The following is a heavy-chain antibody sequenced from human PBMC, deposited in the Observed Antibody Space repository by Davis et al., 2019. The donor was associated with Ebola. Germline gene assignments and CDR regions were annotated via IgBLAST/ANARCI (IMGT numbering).Heavy chain of an antibody. CDR2: IYPGDSDT. CDR3: ARGRFRTYYYDSSGYNYFDY. J-gene: IGHJ4*02. D-gene: IGHD3-22*01. Sequence: KVSCKGSGYSFTSYWIGWVRQMPGKGLEWMGIIYPGDSDTRYSPSFQGQVTISADKSISTAYLQWSSLKASDTAMYYCARGRFRTYYYDSSGYNYFDYWGQGTLVTVSS. V-gene: IGHV5-51*01. CDR1: GYSFTSYW.